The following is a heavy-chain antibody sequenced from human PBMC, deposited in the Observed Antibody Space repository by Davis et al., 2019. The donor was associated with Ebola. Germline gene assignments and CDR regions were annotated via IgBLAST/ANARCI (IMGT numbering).Heavy chain of an antibody. D-gene: IGHD2-15*01. V-gene: IGHV3-30*04. J-gene: IGHJ6*02. Sequence: GGSLRLSCAASGFTFSSYAVHWVRQAPGKGLEWVAVISYDGSNKYYADSVKGRFTISRDNSKNTLYLQMNSLRAEDTAVYYCARGSDIVVVVAATGLDYYGMDVWGQGTTVTVSS. CDR1: GFTFSSYA. CDR3: ARGSDIVVVVAATGLDYYGMDV. CDR2: ISYDGSNK.